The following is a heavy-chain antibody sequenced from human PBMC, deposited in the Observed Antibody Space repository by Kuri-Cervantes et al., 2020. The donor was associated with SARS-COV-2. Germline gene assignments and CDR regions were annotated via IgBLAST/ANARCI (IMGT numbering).Heavy chain of an antibody. CDR1: GFTFSSYA. Sequence: GESLKISCAASGFTFSSYAMHWVRQAPGKGLEWVAVISYDGSNKYYADSVKGRFTISRDNSKNTLYLQMNSLRAEDTAVYYCAKDPAYLLRFLEWLPLTYYFDYWSQGTLVTDSS. D-gene: IGHD3-3*01. CDR2: ISYDGSNK. CDR3: AKDPAYLLRFLEWLPLTYYFDY. V-gene: IGHV3-30-3*01. J-gene: IGHJ4*02.